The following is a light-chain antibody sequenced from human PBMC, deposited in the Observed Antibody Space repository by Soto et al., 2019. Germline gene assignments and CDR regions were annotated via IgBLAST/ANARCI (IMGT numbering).Light chain of an antibody. V-gene: IGKV3-20*01. CDR2: GAS. CDR3: QQYSASVLT. J-gene: IGKJ4*01. Sequence: EVVLTQSPGTPSLSPGERATLSCRASHIISSNYLAWYQQKSGQPPRLLIFGASFRATGVPDRFSGGGSGTDFTLTISGLEPEDFAIYFCQQYSASVLTFGGGTRVDI. CDR1: HIISSNY.